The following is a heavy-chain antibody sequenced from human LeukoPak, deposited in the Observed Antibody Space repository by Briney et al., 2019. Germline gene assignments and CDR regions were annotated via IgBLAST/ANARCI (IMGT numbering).Heavy chain of an antibody. J-gene: IGHJ4*02. CDR1: GFTVSSNY. V-gene: IGHV3-66*01. D-gene: IGHD6-13*01. CDR3: ARVGSSWQVSEYYFDY. CDR2: IYSGGST. Sequence: GGSLRLSCAASGFTVSSNYMSWVRQAPGKGLEWVSVIYSGGSTYYADSVKGRFTISRDNSKNTLYLQMNSLRAEGTAVYYCARVGSSWQVSEYYFDYWGQGTLVTVSS.